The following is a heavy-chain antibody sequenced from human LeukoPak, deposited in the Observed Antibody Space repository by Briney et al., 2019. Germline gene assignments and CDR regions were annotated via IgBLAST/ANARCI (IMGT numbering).Heavy chain of an antibody. J-gene: IGHJ6*02. CDR2: ISDDGSSQ. V-gene: IGHV3-30*04. CDR3: ARGGLGYGSYYYFYGIDV. Sequence: GGSLRLSCAASRFTFSSSAMHWVRQAPGKGLEWVAFISDDGSSQYYADSVKGRFTISRDNPKNTLYVQMNSLRAEDTAVYYCARGGLGYGSYYYFYGIDVWGQGTTVTVSS. D-gene: IGHD5-12*01. CDR1: RFTFSSSA.